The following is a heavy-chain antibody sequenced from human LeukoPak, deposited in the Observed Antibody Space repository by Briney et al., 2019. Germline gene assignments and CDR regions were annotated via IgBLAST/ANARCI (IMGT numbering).Heavy chain of an antibody. CDR2: ISGSGGST. Sequence: GGTLRLSCAASGFTFSSYGMSWVRQAPGKGLEWVSAISGSGGSTYYADSVKGRFTISRDNSKNTLYLQMNSLRAEDTAVYYCAKTEGAPLLYYFDYWGQGTLVTVSS. V-gene: IGHV3-23*01. CDR3: AKTEGAPLLYYFDY. J-gene: IGHJ4*02. CDR1: GFTFSSYG. D-gene: IGHD2-21*02.